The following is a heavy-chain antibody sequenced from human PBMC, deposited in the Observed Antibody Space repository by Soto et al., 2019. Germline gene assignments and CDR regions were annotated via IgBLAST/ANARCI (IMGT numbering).Heavy chain of an antibody. CDR1: GGSISSYY. D-gene: IGHD1-20*01. CDR3: ARTRDNNINYYYALNV. CDR2: IYYSGST. V-gene: IGHV4-59*01. Sequence: ASETLSLTRTVSGGSISSYYWSWIRQPPGKGLEWIGYIYYSGSTNYNPSLKSRVTISVDTSNDRFSLRLSSVTAADTAVYYCARTRDNNINYYYALNVWGPGTKVTVSS. J-gene: IGHJ6*02.